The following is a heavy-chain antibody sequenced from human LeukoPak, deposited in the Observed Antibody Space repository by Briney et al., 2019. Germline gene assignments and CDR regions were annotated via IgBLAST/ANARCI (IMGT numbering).Heavy chain of an antibody. CDR2: ISSNGDST. CDR1: GFTFSSYA. CDR3: ARPGRDGYNYDAFDI. J-gene: IGHJ3*02. Sequence: GGSLRLSCAASGFTFSSYAMHWVRQASGKGLEYVSAISSNGDSTYSANCVKGRFIISRDNSKNMLYLQMGSLRPEDMAMYYCARPGRDGYNYDAFDIWGQGTMVTVSS. D-gene: IGHD5-24*01. V-gene: IGHV3-64*01.